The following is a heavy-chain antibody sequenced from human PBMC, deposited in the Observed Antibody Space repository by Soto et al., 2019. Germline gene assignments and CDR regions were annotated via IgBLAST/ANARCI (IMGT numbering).Heavy chain of an antibody. D-gene: IGHD3-9*01. V-gene: IGHV4-34*01. J-gene: IGHJ2*01. CDR1: GGSISSYY. CDR2: INHSGST. Sequence: SETLSLTCTVSGGSISSYYWGWIRQPPGKGLEWIGEINHSGSTNYNPSLKSRVTISVDTSKNQFSLQLNSVTPEDTAVYYCARVPGYGWYFDLWGRGTLVTVSS. CDR3: ARVPGYGWYFDL.